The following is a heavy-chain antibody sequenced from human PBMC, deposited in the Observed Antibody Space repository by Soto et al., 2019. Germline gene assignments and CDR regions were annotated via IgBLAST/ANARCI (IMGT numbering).Heavy chain of an antibody. Sequence: EVQVVESGGGLVKPGGSLRLSCTASGSTFRTYGMNWVRQAPGKGLEGVSSISNSGDYIYYADSVQGRFTISRDNAKNSLYLQMNSLRAEDTAVYFCARDESAGSSIRYWGQGIPVTVSS. D-gene: IGHD2-2*01. V-gene: IGHV3-21*01. CDR1: GSTFRTYG. CDR2: ISNSGDYI. CDR3: ARDESAGSSIRY. J-gene: IGHJ4*02.